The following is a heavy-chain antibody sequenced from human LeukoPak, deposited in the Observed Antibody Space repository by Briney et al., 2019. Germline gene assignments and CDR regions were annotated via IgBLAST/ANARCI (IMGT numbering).Heavy chain of an antibody. Sequence: GSSVKVSCKASGGTFSSYAISRVRQAPGQGLEWMGGIIPIFGTANYAQKFQGRVTITTDESTSTAYMELSSLRSEDTAVYYCARRYGSGSYYSNYFDYWGQGTLVTVSS. J-gene: IGHJ4*02. V-gene: IGHV1-69*05. CDR3: ARRYGSGSYYSNYFDY. CDR1: GGTFSSYA. CDR2: IIPIFGTA. D-gene: IGHD3-10*01.